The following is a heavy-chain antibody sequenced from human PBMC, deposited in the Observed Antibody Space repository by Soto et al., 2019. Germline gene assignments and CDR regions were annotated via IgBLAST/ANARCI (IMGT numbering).Heavy chain of an antibody. CDR1: GGSFSGYY. CDR2: INHSGST. CDR3: ARLGLYYDFWSGYFGGRNWFDP. D-gene: IGHD3-3*01. Sequence: SETLSLTCAVYGGSFSGYYWSRIRQPPWKGLEWIGEINHSGSTNYNPSLKSRVTISVDTSKNQFSLKLSSVTAADTAVYYCARLGLYYDFWSGYFGGRNWFDPWGQGTLVTVSS. V-gene: IGHV4-34*01. J-gene: IGHJ5*02.